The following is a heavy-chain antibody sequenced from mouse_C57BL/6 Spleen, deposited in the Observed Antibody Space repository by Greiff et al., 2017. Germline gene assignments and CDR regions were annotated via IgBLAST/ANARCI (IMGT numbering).Heavy chain of an antibody. D-gene: IGHD4-1*01. V-gene: IGHV1-81*01. CDR3: ARAWDYAMDY. CDR2: IYPRSGNT. J-gene: IGHJ4*01. CDR1: GYTFTSYG. Sequence: VQLQQSGAELARPGASVKLSCKASGYTFTSYGISWVKQRTGQGLEWIGEIYPRSGNTYYNEKFKGNATLTADKSSSTAYMELRSLTSEDSAVYFCARAWDYAMDYWGQGTSVTVSS.